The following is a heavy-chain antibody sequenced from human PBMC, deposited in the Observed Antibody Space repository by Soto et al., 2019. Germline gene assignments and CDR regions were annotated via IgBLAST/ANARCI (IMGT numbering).Heavy chain of an antibody. CDR2: IDWDDDK. CDR3: ARIRGGYSYGYWYYFDY. J-gene: IGHJ4*02. D-gene: IGHD5-18*01. V-gene: IGHV2-70*01. Sequence: SGPTLVNPTQTLTLTCTFSGFSLSTSGMCVSWIRQPPGKALEWLALIDWDDDKYYSTSLKTRLTISKDTSKNQVVLTMTNTDPVDTATYYCARIRGGYSYGYWYYFDYWGQGTLVTVSS. CDR1: GFSLSTSGMC.